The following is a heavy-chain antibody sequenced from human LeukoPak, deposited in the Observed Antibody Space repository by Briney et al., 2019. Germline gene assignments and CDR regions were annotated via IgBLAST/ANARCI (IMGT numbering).Heavy chain of an antibody. CDR1: GFTFSSYA. V-gene: IGHV3-23*01. CDR3: AKGVGPTAGRGSDY. J-gene: IGHJ4*02. D-gene: IGHD1-26*01. CDR2: ISSSGGST. Sequence: GGSLRLSCAASGFTFSSYAMSWVRQAPVKGLEWVSVISSSGGSTYYADSVKGRFTISRDNSKSTLYLQMNSLRAEDTAVYYCAKGVGPTAGRGSDYWGQGTLVTVSS.